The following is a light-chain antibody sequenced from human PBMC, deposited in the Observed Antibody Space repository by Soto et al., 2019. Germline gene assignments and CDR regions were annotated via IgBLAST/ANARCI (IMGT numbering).Light chain of an antibody. CDR2: KAS. Sequence: DIHMTQSPSTLSASVGDRVAITYRASQSIDTWLAWHQQKPGQAPKLLISKASSLESGVPSRFSGSGSGTEISRTISSLQPDDFATYFCQVSRAFGQGTKV. J-gene: IGKJ1*01. CDR1: QSIDTW. V-gene: IGKV1-5*03. CDR3: QVSRA.